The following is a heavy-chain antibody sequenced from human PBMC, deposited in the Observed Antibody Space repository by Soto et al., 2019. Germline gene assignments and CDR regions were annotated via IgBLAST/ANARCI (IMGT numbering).Heavy chain of an antibody. Sequence: QVQLVQSGAEVREPGASVKVSCKASGYSFTSLDINWVRQTAGQGLAWMGWMQPSTGRTGYAQKFQSRVTMTRDTSINTAYMELTTLTSDDTAFYYCAQCVSAGVYYWGQGTLVTVSS. CDR3: AQCVSAGVYY. V-gene: IGHV1-8*01. D-gene: IGHD3-10*01. J-gene: IGHJ4*02. CDR2: MQPSTGRT. CDR1: GYSFTSLD.